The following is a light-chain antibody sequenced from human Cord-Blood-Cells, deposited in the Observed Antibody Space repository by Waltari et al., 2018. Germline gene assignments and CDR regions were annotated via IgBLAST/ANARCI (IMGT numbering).Light chain of an antibody. CDR2: WAS. J-gene: IGKJ1*01. CDR1: QSVLYRSNNKNY. Sequence: DIVLTQSPDSLAVSLGERDTTNCKSSQSVLYRSNNKNYLAWYQQKPGQPPKLLIYWASTRESGVPDRFSGSGSGTDFTLTISSLQAEDVAVYYCQQYYSTPRTFGQGTKVEIK. CDR3: QQYYSTPRT. V-gene: IGKV4-1*01.